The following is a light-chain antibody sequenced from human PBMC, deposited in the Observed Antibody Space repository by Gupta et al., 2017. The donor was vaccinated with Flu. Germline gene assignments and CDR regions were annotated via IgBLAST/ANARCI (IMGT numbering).Light chain of an antibody. Sequence: QSVLTQPPSMSGTPGQRVTISCSGSVSNIGTSSVYWYQQLPGTAPKLLTSTTDHRPSGVPDRLSDSRAGTSASLTISGLRSEDEGDYYCASWDDSLSGVVFGGGTKLTVL. CDR3: ASWDDSLSGVV. CDR2: TTD. CDR1: VSNIGTSS. V-gene: IGLV1-47*01. J-gene: IGLJ2*01.